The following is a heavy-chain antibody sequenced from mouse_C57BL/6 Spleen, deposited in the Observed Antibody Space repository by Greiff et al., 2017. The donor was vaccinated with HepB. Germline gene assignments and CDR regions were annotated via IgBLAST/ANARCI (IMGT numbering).Heavy chain of an antibody. Sequence: VQLKESGPGLVKPSQSLSLTCSVTGYSITSGYYWNWIRQFPGNKLEWMGYISYDGSNNYNPSLKNRISITRDTSKNQFFLKLNSVTTEDTATYYCARTEEDYFDYWGQGTTLTVSS. CDR3: ARTEEDYFDY. CDR2: ISYDGSN. J-gene: IGHJ2*01. CDR1: GYSITSGYY. V-gene: IGHV3-6*01.